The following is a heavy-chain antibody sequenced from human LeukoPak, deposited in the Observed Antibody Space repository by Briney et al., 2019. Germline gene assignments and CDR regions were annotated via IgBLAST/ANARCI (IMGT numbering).Heavy chain of an antibody. V-gene: IGHV3-74*01. CDR1: GFSLSDHW. Sequence: GSLSLSCAASGFSLSDHWMHWVRQVPGMGLVWVSRSDGGGGSTSYADSVKGRFSISRDNARNTLYLQMNNLRVDDMAIYYCARGPGSSGGAYVGDYWGHGTLVTVSS. CDR2: SDGGGGST. CDR3: ARGPGSSGGAYVGDY. D-gene: IGHD3-22*01. J-gene: IGHJ4*01.